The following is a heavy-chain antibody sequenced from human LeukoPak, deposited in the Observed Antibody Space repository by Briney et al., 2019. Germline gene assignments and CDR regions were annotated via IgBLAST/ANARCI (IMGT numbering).Heavy chain of an antibody. V-gene: IGHV3-23*01. CDR2: ISGGGRTT. CDR1: GFTFSNHA. J-gene: IGHJ4*02. Sequence: GGSLRLSCAASGFTFSNHAMSWVRQAPGKGLQWVAVISGGGRTTEYEDFVKGRFTISRDNAKNSLYLQMNSLRAEDTAVYYCARAPYSSGWYGKGYYFDYWGQGTLVTVSS. D-gene: IGHD6-19*01. CDR3: ARAPYSSGWYGKGYYFDY.